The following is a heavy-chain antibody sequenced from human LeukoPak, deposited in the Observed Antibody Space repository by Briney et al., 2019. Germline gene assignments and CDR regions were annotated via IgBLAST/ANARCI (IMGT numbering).Heavy chain of an antibody. J-gene: IGHJ3*02. CDR2: IYCSGST. D-gene: IGHD1-26*01. CDR3: ARVGATGAFDI. Sequence: PSEILSLTCTVSGGSLSSYYWSWIRQPPGKGLEWIGYIYCSGSTNYNPSLKSRVTISVDTSKTQSSLKLSSVTAADTAVYYCARVGATGAFDIWGQGTMVTVSS. CDR1: GGSLSSYY. V-gene: IGHV4-59*01.